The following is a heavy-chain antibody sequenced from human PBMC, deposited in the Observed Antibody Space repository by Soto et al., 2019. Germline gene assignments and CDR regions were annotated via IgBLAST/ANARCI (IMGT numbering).Heavy chain of an antibody. J-gene: IGHJ4*02. Sequence: PSETLSLTCTVSGGSLTKYYWSWIRQPAGKGLEWIGRISTSGNVVSKASLRSRLTMSVDTSKNQFSLRLTSVTAADTAVYYCARVNNDFGSLYPLAFDYWGQGALVTVS. CDR1: GGSLTKYY. D-gene: IGHD3-3*01. CDR3: ARVNNDFGSLYPLAFDY. V-gene: IGHV4-4*07. CDR2: ISTSGNV.